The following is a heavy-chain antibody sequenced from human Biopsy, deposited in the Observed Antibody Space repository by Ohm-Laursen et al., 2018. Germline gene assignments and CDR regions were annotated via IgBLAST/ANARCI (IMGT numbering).Heavy chain of an antibody. Sequence: GSLRLSCAASEFIFSRFWMYWVRQAPGKRLVWVSRINSYGSSTNYADAVKGRFTISRDNAKNTVFLQMNSLRAEDTAVYYCTRAEAGSGSLLYFDYWGQGTLVTVSS. J-gene: IGHJ4*02. CDR3: TRAEAGSGSLLYFDY. D-gene: IGHD3-10*01. V-gene: IGHV3-74*01. CDR1: EFIFSRFW. CDR2: INSYGSST.